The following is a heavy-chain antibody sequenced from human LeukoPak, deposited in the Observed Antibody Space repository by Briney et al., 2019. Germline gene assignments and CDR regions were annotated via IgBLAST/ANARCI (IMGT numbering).Heavy chain of an antibody. Sequence: XGWMNPNNGNTGYAQKFQGRVTMTRDTSISTAYMELRGLRSEDTAVYYCVRDGEGVAISVNYWFDPWGQGTLVTVSS. CDR3: VRDGEGVAISVNYWFDP. V-gene: IGHV1-8*01. D-gene: IGHD3-10*01. J-gene: IGHJ5*02. CDR2: MNPNNGNT.